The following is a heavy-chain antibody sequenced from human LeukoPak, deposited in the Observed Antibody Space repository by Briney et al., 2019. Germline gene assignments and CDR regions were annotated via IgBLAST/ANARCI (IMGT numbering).Heavy chain of an antibody. J-gene: IGHJ4*02. CDR3: ARDRSGELFLGY. D-gene: IGHD3-10*01. CDR2: INPNSGGT. V-gene: IGHV1-2*02. Sequence: ASVKVSCKASGYTFTGYYMHWVREAPGQGLEWMGWINPNSGGTNYAQKFQGRVTMTRDTSISTAYMELSRLRSDDTAVYYCARDRSGELFLGYWGQGTLVTVSS. CDR1: GYTFTGYY.